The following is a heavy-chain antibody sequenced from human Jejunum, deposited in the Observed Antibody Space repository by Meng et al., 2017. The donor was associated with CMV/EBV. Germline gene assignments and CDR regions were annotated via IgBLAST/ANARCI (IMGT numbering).Heavy chain of an antibody. J-gene: IGHJ6*02. Sequence: AYSFASYGISWVRQAPGQGLEWMGWISSYNGNTNYAQKFQGRVTMTTDTSTSTAYMDLRSLRFDDTAVYYCARGHYYHFYYYMDVWGQGTTVTVSS. CDR3: ARGHYYHFYYYMDV. CDR1: AYSFASYG. D-gene: IGHD3-10*01. CDR2: ISSYNGNT. V-gene: IGHV1-18*01.